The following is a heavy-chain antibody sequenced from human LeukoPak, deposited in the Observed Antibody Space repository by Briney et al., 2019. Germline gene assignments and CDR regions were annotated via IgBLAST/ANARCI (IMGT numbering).Heavy chain of an antibody. V-gene: IGHV4-59*08. J-gene: IGHJ4*02. CDR3: ARHEGGTTYDY. Sequence: SETLSLTCTVSGGSISTYYWSWIRQPPGKGLEWIGYISYSGSTDYNPSLKSRVTISVDTSKNQFSLRLTSVTAADTAVYYCARHEGGTTYDYWGQGTLVTVSS. D-gene: IGHD1-1*01. CDR1: GGSISTYY. CDR2: ISYSGST.